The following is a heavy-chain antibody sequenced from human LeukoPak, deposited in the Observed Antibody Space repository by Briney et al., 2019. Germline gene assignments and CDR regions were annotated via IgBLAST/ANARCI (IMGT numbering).Heavy chain of an antibody. D-gene: IGHD4-17*01. CDR3: ARERDYGDYRGAFDI. V-gene: IGHV1-18*01. J-gene: IGHJ3*02. CDR2: ISAYNGNT. CDR1: GYTFTSYG. Sequence: ASVKVSCKASGYTFTSYGISWVRQAPGQGLEWMGWISAYNGNTNYAQKLQGRVTMTTDTSTSTAYMELRSLRSDDTAVYYCARERDYGDYRGAFDIWGQGTMVTVSS.